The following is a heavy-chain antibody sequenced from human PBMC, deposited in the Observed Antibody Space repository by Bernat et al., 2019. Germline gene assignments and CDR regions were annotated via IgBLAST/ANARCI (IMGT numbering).Heavy chain of an antibody. D-gene: IGHD3-9*01. CDR3: ARHSYYDILTGYYWAFDY. CDR2: IYYSGST. CDR1: GGSISSGGYY. Sequence: QVQLQELGPGLVKPSQTLSLTCTVSGGSISSGGYYWSWIRQHPGKGLEWIGYIYYSGSTNYNPSLKSRVTISVDTSKNQFSLKLSSVTAADTAVYYCARHSYYDILTGYYWAFDYWGQGTLVTVSS. J-gene: IGHJ4*02. V-gene: IGHV4-31*03.